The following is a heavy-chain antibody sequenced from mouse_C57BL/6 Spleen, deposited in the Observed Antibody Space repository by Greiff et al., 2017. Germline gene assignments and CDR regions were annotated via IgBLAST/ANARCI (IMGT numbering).Heavy chain of an antibody. Sequence: VMLVESGGGLVKPGGSLKLSCAASGFTFSSYAMSWVRQTPEKRLEWVATISDGGSYTYYPDNVKGRFTISRDNAKNNLYLQMSHLKSEDTAMYYCARESDYYGSSPYFGYGGQGTTLTVSS. V-gene: IGHV5-4*01. D-gene: IGHD1-1*01. CDR3: ARESDYYGSSPYFGY. CDR2: ISDGGSYT. CDR1: GFTFSSYA. J-gene: IGHJ2*01.